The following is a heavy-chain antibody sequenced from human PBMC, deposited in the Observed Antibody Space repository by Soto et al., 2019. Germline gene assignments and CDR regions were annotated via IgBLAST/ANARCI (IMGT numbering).Heavy chain of an antibody. CDR2: ISWDGLAQ. CDR1: GFTFGRYG. D-gene: IGHD1-1*01. J-gene: IGHJ4*02. V-gene: IGHV3-30*18. CDR3: AKETIQVGGPNYFDY. Sequence: LRLSCEASGFTFGRYGMHWVRQAPGMGLEWVAVISWDGLAQYYGDSVRGRFTISRDNSQSTLYLQMNSLRTEDTAIYYCAKETIQVGGPNYFDYWGQGVLVTVSS.